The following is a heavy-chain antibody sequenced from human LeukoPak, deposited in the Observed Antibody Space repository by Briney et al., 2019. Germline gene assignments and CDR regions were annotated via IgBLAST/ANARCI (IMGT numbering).Heavy chain of an antibody. CDR2: IYYSGST. CDR1: GGSISSSSYY. CDR3: ARDKRGSIAAPGGLDW. Sequence: SETLSLTCTVSGGSISSSSYYWGWIRQPPGKGLEWIGSIYYSGSTYYNPSLKSRVTISVDTSKNQFSLKLSSVTAADTAVYYCARDKRGSIAAPGGLDWWGQGTLVTVSS. V-gene: IGHV4-39*07. D-gene: IGHD6-13*01. J-gene: IGHJ4*02.